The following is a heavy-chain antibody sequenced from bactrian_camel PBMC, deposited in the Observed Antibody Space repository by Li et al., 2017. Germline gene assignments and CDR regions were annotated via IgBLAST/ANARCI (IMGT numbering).Heavy chain of an antibody. CDR2: IRSGGDRA. J-gene: IGHJ4*01. Sequence: QLVESGGRLVQPGGSLRLSCAASGFTFSDYAMSWVRQAPGKGLEWVSRIRSGGDRAFYSDSVKGRFTMSRDNAKNTVYLQMNSLKSEDTALYYCATRGPYWGQGTQVTVS. CDR1: GFTFSDYA. V-gene: IGHV3S40*01. CDR3: ATRGPY.